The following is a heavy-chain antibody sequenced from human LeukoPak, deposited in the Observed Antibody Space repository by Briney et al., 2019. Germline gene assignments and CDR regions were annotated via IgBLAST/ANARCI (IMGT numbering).Heavy chain of an antibody. CDR1: GGSISSSSYY. V-gene: IGHV4-39*07. CDR2: IYYSGST. CDR3: ARDSSSSGQDY. D-gene: IGHD6-6*01. Sequence: SETLSLTCTVSGGSISSSSYYWGWIRQPPGKGLEWIGSIYYSGSTYYNPSLKSRVTISVDTSKNQFSLKLSSVTAADTAVYYCARDSSSSGQDYWGRGTLVTVSS. J-gene: IGHJ4*02.